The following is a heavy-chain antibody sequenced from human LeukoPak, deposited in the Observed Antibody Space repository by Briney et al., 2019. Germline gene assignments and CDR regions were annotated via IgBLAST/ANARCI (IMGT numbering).Heavy chain of an antibody. CDR1: GFSFSSFA. D-gene: IGHD3-10*01. J-gene: IGHJ6*04. V-gene: IGHV3-23*01. Sequence: SGGSLRLSCAASGFSFSSFAVTWVRQAPGKGLEWVSGIIDTGGATYYADSVKGRFTISRDNSKNTLFLQMNSLRAEDTAVYYCAKFNGHPTTNYYMDVWGEGTTVTVSS. CDR2: IIDTGGAT. CDR3: AKFNGHPTTNYYMDV.